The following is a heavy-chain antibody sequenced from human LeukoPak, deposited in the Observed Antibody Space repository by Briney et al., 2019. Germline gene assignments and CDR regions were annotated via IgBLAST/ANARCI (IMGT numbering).Heavy chain of an antibody. CDR2: ISGSGGST. V-gene: IGHV3-23*01. CDR1: GFNFSCYA. CDR3: AKSQGRYYYYMDV. J-gene: IGHJ6*03. Sequence: GGSLRLLCAASGFNFSCYAMSWVRQAPGKGLEWVSAISGSGGSTYYADSVKGRFTISRDNSKNTLYLQMNSLRAEYTAVYYCAKSQGRYYYYMDVSGEGNTVTASS.